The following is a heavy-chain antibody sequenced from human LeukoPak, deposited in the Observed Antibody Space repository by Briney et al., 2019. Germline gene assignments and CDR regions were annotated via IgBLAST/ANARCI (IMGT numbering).Heavy chain of an antibody. Sequence: QSGGSLRLSCAASGFTFSSYATSWVRQAPGKGLEWVSAISGSGGSTYYADSVKGRFTISRDNSKNTLYLQMNSLRAEDTAVYYCAKDNGGGSRNFDYWGQGTLVTVSS. D-gene: IGHD2-15*01. V-gene: IGHV3-23*01. J-gene: IGHJ4*02. CDR2: ISGSGGST. CDR3: AKDNGGGSRNFDY. CDR1: GFTFSSYA.